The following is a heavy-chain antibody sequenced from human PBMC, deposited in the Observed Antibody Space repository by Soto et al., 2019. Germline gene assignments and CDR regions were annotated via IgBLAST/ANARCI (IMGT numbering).Heavy chain of an antibody. V-gene: IGHV1-3*01. Sequence: QVQLVQSGAEVKKPGASVKVSCKASGYTFITYSMHWVRQAPGQRLEWMGWINAGDGNTKYSQKFQDRVTFTRDTSATAYYMEVSSLRSDDTAVYYCAGATMFGVVMLGYYFDYWGQGTLVTVSS. CDR1: GYTFITYS. CDR3: AGATMFGVVMLGYYFDY. CDR2: INAGDGNT. J-gene: IGHJ4*02. D-gene: IGHD3-3*01.